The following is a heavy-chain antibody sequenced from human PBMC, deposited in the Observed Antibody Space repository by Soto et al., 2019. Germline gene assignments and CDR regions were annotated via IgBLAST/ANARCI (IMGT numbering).Heavy chain of an antibody. D-gene: IGHD3-10*01. V-gene: IGHV4-30-2*01. Sequence: QLQLQESGSGLVKPSQTLSLTCAVSGGSISSGGYSWSWIRQPPGKGLEWIGYIYNSGSTYYNPSLKGRVTISVDRSKNQISLKLSSVTAADTAVYYCARGQGLLREYFQHWGQGTLVTVSS. CDR1: GGSISSGGYS. CDR2: IYNSGST. CDR3: ARGQGLLREYFQH. J-gene: IGHJ1*01.